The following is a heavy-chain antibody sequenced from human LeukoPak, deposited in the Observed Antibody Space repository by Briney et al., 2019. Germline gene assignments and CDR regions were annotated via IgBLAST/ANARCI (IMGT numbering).Heavy chain of an antibody. CDR2: IYTSGSA. J-gene: IGHJ4*02. V-gene: IGHV4-4*07. CDR1: GGSINSYY. CDR3: ARDHSTVTTFDY. Sequence: TSETLSLTCTVSGGSINSYYWSWIRQPAGKGLEWIGRIYTSGSANYSPSLKSRVTMSVDTSKKQFSLKLSSVTAADTAMYYCARDHSTVTTFDYWGQGTLVTVSS. D-gene: IGHD4-17*01.